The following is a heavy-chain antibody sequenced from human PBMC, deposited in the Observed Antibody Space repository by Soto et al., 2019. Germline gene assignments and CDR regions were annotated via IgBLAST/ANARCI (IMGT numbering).Heavy chain of an antibody. CDR1: GFTFDKVW. J-gene: IGHJ4*02. CDR3: TTGRDDLLY. CDR2: IKSKTDGGTA. V-gene: IGHV3-15*07. Sequence: EVQLVGSGGGLGKPGGSLRLSCAVSGFTFDKVWMNWVRQAPGKGLEWVGRIKSKTDGGTADYAAPVKGRFTISRDDSKNMLYLQMNSLKTEDTGMYFCTTGRDDLLYWGQGTLVTVSS. D-gene: IGHD1-26*01.